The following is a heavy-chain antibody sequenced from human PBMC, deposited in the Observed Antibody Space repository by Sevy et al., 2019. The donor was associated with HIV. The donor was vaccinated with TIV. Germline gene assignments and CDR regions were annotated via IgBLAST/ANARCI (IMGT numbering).Heavy chain of an antibody. V-gene: IGHV4-39*07. CDR2: VYYSGST. CDR1: GGSISSGSDY. Sequence: SETLSLTCTVSGGSISSGSDYWGWIRQPPGKGLEWIGSVYYSGSTYYNPSLYSRVTISVDTSKNLFFLRLSSVTAADTAVYYCARVEWELSGHAFDIWGQGTMVTVSS. J-gene: IGHJ3*02. D-gene: IGHD3-16*02. CDR3: ARVEWELSGHAFDI.